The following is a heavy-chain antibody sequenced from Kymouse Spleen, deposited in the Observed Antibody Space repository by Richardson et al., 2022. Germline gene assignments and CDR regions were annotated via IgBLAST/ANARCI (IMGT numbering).Heavy chain of an antibody. J-gene: IGHJ6*02. Sequence: QVQLVESGGGVVQPGRSLRLSCAASGFTFSSYGMHWVRQAPGKGLEWVAVIWYDGSNKYYADSVKGRFTISRDNSKNTLYLQMNSLRAEDTAVYYCARGSLRYFDWLFYYYGMDVWGQGTTVTVSS. V-gene: IGHV3-33*01. CDR2: IWYDGSNK. CDR1: GFTFSSYG. CDR3: ARGSLRYFDWLFYYYGMDV. D-gene: IGHD3-9*01.